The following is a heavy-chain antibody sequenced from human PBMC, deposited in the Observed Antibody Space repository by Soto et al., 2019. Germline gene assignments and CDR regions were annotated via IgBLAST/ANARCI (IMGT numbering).Heavy chain of an antibody. CDR2: FDPEDGET. V-gene: IGHV1-24*01. CDR3: ATVRLATIISLDY. CDR1: GYTFTSYA. J-gene: IGHJ4*02. D-gene: IGHD5-12*01. Sequence: ASVKVSCKASGYTFTSYAMHWVRQAPGQRLEWMGGFDPEDGETIYAQKFQGRVTMTEDTSTDTAYMELSSLRSEDTAVYYCATVRLATIISLDYWGQGTLVTVSS.